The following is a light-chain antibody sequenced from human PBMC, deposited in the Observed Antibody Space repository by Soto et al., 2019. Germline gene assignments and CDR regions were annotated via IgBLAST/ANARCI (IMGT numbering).Light chain of an antibody. V-gene: IGKV3-11*01. CDR2: DAS. J-gene: IGKJ5*01. CDR3: QQRSDWPIT. Sequence: EFVLTQSPATLSLSPGERATLSCRASQSVGSYLVWYQHKPGQAPRLLIYDASNRVTGIPARFSGSGSGTDFTLTISRLEPEDFAVYFCQQRSDWPITFGQGTR. CDR1: QSVGSY.